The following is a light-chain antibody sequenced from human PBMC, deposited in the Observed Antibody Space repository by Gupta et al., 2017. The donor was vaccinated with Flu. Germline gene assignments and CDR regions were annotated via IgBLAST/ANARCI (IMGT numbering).Light chain of an antibody. CDR1: QDINVY. Sequence: DIQMTQSPSSLSASVGDRVTITCRASQDINVYLGWLQQKPGKAPKSLIYAASRLRSGVPSKFRGSGSGTDFTLTINSLQPEDFGTYYCQQDDNAPWTFGQGTKVEIK. V-gene: IGKV1-16*02. CDR2: AAS. J-gene: IGKJ1*01. CDR3: QQDDNAPWT.